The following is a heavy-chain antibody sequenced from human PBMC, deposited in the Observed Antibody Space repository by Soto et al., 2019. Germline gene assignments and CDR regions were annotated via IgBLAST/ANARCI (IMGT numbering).Heavy chain of an antibody. J-gene: IGHJ4*02. V-gene: IGHV3-11*06. D-gene: IGHD1-26*01. CDR2: ISSSSTYT. CDR1: GFTFSDYY. CDR3: AGKQWEPSGNYYFDY. Sequence: QVQLVESGGGLVKPGGSLRLSCATSGFTFSDYYMSWVRQAPGKGLEWVSYISSSSTYTNYAGSVKGRFTISRDNAKNSLYLQMNSLRAEDTAVYYCAGKQWEPSGNYYFDYWGQGTLVTVSS.